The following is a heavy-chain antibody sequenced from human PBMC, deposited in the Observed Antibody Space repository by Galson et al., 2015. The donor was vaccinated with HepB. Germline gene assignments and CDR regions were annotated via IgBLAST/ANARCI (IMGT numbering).Heavy chain of an antibody. J-gene: IGHJ4*02. D-gene: IGHD2-2*02. CDR2: IYYSGST. CDR1: GGSISSGDYY. V-gene: IGHV4-30-4*01. CDR3: ARAPEYCSSTSCYTGVRFDY. Sequence: TLSLTCTVSGGSISSGDYYWSWIRQPPGKGLEWIGYIYYSGSTYYNPSLKSRVTISVDTSKNQFSLKLSSVTAADTAVYYCARAPEYCSSTSCYTGVRFDYWGQGTLVTVSS.